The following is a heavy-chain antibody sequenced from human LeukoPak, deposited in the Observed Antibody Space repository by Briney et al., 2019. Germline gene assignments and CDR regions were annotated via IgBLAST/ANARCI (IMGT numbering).Heavy chain of an antibody. CDR2: IYPGDSDT. V-gene: IGHV5-51*01. Sequence: GESLKISCKGSGYSFTTYWIGWVRQMPGKGLEWMGIIYPGDSDTRYSPSFQGQVTISADKSISTAYLQWSSLKASDTAMYYCARRRAGHCSGGSCQYYFDYWGQGTLVTVSS. CDR3: ARRRAGHCSGGSCQYYFDY. D-gene: IGHD2-15*01. CDR1: GYSFTTYW. J-gene: IGHJ4*02.